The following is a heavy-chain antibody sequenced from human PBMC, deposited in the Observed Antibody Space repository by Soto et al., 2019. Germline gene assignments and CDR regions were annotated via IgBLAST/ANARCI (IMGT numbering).Heavy chain of an antibody. Sequence: PSETLSLPCAVSGYSISGCYWSWIRRSPGKGLEWIGRIYATGTTDYNPSLKSRVLMSVDSSKTQLCLELRSVPTGERAVECCVRDGTKTLRDWFDPWGQG. V-gene: IGHV4-59*10. J-gene: IGHJ5*02. D-gene: IGHD1-1*01. CDR2: IYATGTT. CDR3: VRDGTKTLRDWFDP. CDR1: GYSISGCY.